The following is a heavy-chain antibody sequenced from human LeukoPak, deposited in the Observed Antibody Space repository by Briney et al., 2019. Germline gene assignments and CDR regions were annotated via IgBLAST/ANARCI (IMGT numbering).Heavy chain of an antibody. CDR1: GGSFSGYY. J-gene: IGHJ1*01. V-gene: IGHV4-34*01. CDR2: INHSGSN. CDR3: ARGPRRGVVVMGHYFQH. D-gene: IGHD3-22*01. Sequence: SETLSLTCAVYGGSFSGYYWSWIRQPPGKGLEWIGEINHSGSNNYNPSLKSRVTISVDTSKTQFSLKLSSVTAADTAVYYCARGPRRGVVVMGHYFQHWGQGTLVTVSS.